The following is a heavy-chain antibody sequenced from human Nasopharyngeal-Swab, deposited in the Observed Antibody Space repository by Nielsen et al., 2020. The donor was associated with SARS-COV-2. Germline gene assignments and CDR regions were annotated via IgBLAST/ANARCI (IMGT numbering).Heavy chain of an antibody. Sequence: GESLKISCAASGFTFSDYYMSWIRQAPGKGLEWVSYISSSGSTIYYADSVKGRFTISRDNAKNSLYLQMHSLRAEDTAVYYCAKVTIAAAGTGDYYYYYGMDVWGQGTTVTVSS. CDR2: ISSSGSTI. V-gene: IGHV3-11*04. J-gene: IGHJ6*02. D-gene: IGHD6-13*01. CDR1: GFTFSDYY. CDR3: AKVTIAAAGTGDYYYYYGMDV.